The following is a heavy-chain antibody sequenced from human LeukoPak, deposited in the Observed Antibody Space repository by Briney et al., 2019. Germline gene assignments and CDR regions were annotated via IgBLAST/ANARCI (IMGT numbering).Heavy chain of an antibody. D-gene: IGHD2-21*02. Sequence: GGSLRLSCAASGFTFSSYAMSWVRQAPGKGLEWASAISGSGGSTYYADSVKGRFTISRDNSKNTLYLQMNSLRAEDTAVYYCAKKSYRVVTASSIDYWGQGTLVTVSS. V-gene: IGHV3-23*01. CDR3: AKKSYRVVTASSIDY. CDR1: GFTFSSYA. CDR2: ISGSGGST. J-gene: IGHJ4*02.